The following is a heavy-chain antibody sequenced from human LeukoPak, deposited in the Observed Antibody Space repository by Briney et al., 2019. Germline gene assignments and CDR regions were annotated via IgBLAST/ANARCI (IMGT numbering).Heavy chain of an antibody. CDR2: INPNSGGP. Sequence: GASVNVSCKASGYTFTGYYLHWVRQAPGQGLEWMGWINPNSGGPNYAQNFQGRVTMTRDTSITTAYMELSGLRSDDTAVYYCAREYSYGYYFDSWGQGTLVTVSS. D-gene: IGHD5-18*01. CDR1: GYTFTGYY. CDR3: AREYSYGYYFDS. V-gene: IGHV1-2*02. J-gene: IGHJ4*02.